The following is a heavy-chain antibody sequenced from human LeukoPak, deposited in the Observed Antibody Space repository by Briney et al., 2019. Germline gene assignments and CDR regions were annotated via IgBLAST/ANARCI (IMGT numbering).Heavy chain of an antibody. V-gene: IGHV3-30-3*01. CDR2: ISYDGSNK. CDR1: GFTFGSYA. Sequence: GGSLRLSCAASGFTFGSYAMHWVRQAPGKGLEWVAVISYDGSNKYYADSVKGRFTISRDNSKNTLYLQMNSLRAEDTAVYYCARSGVTVTPAPFDYWGQGTLVTVSS. D-gene: IGHD4-17*01. J-gene: IGHJ4*02. CDR3: ARSGVTVTPAPFDY.